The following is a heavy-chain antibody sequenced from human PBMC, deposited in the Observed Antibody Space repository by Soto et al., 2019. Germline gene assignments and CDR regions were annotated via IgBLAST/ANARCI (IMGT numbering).Heavy chain of an antibody. D-gene: IGHD3-22*01. CDR1: GFTFSSYA. CDR3: AKDSSSWYYDSSGYFPFDY. V-gene: IGHV3-23*01. Sequence: GGSLRLSCAASGFTFSSYAMSWVRQAPGKGLEWVSAISGSGGSTYYADSVKGRFTISRDNSKNTLYLQMNSLRAEDTAVYYCAKDSSSWYYDSSGYFPFDYWGQGTLVTVSS. J-gene: IGHJ4*02. CDR2: ISGSGGST.